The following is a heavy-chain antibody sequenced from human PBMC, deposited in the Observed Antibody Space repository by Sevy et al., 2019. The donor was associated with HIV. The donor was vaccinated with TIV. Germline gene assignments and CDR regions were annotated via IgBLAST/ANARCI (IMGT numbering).Heavy chain of an antibody. CDR2: ISYDGSNK. V-gene: IGHV3-30-3*01. CDR3: ARDVGRGYNAFDI. CDR1: GFTFSSYA. D-gene: IGHD5-12*01. Sequence: GGSLRLSCAASGFTFSSYAMHWVRQAPGKGLEWVAVISYDGSNKYYADSVKGRFTISRDNSKNTLYLQMNSLRAEDTGVYYCARDVGRGYNAFDIWGQGTMVTVSS. J-gene: IGHJ3*02.